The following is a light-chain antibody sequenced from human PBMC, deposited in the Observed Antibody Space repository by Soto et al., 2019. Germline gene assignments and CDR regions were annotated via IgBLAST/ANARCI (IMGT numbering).Light chain of an antibody. V-gene: IGKV1-39*01. J-gene: IGKJ2*01. Sequence: DIQMTQSPSSLSASVGDRVTITCRASHNIGTNLNWYRQKPGKAPELLIYAASTMHSGVPSRFSGSGSGTDFTLTIDTLHPEDFATYYCQQSSSIPYTFGRGTNLGIK. CDR2: AAS. CDR3: QQSSSIPYT. CDR1: HNIGTN.